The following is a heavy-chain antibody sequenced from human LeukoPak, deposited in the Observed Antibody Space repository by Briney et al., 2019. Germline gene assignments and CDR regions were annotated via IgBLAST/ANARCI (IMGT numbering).Heavy chain of an antibody. CDR1: GFTFSSYG. V-gene: IGHV3-33*01. CDR2: IWYDGSNK. J-gene: IGHJ4*02. D-gene: IGHD6-19*01. CDR3: ARLGSGWAIDY. Sequence: PGRSLRLSCAASGFTFSSYGILWVCQAPGKGLEWVAVIWYDGSNKYYADSVKGRFTISRDQSKNTVYLQMYSLRADDTAVYYCARLGSGWAIDYRGQGTLVTVSS.